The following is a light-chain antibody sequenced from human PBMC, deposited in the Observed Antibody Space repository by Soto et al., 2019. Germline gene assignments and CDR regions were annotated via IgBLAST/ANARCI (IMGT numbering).Light chain of an antibody. CDR1: SSTVGGFNV. CDR3: CSYVGATTYG. CDR2: EGI. Sequence: LTQPASVSGSPGQSITISCTGTSSTVGGFNVVSWYQQHPGKAPKVIIYEGIKRPSGVSNRFSGSNSGSTASLTISRLQAEDEADYYCCSYVGATTYGFGTGTKVTVL. V-gene: IGLV2-23*01. J-gene: IGLJ1*01.